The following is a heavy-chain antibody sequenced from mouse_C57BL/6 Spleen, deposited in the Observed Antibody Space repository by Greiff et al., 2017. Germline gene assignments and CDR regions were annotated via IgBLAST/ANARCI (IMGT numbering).Heavy chain of an antibody. Sequence: QVQLQQSGAELVRPGTSVKVSCKASGYAFTNYLIEWVKQRPGQGLEWIGVINPGSGGTNYNEKFKGKATLTADKSSSTAYMQLSSLTSEDSAVYFCARREEGILDYWGQGTTLTVSS. CDR2: INPGSGGT. V-gene: IGHV1-54*01. CDR1: GYAFTNYL. CDR3: ARREEGILDY. J-gene: IGHJ2*01.